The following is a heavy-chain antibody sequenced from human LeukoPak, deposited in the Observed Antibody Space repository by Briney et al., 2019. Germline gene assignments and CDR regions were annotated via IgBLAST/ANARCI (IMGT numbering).Heavy chain of an antibody. CDR3: ARTHCSSTSCYTGDAFDI. V-gene: IGHV1-69*05. Sequence: SVKVSCKASGGTFSSYAISWVRQAPGQGLEWMGGIIPIFGTANYAQKFQGRVTTTTDESTSTAYMELSSLRSEDTAVYYCARTHCSSTSCYTGDAFDIWGQGTMVTVSS. J-gene: IGHJ3*02. D-gene: IGHD2-2*02. CDR1: GGTFSSYA. CDR2: IIPIFGTA.